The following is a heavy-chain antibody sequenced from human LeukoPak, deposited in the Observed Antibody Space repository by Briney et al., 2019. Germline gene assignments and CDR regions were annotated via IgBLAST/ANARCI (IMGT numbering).Heavy chain of an antibody. CDR3: AKVYSSSWYGFDY. V-gene: IGHV3-23*01. J-gene: IGHJ4*02. D-gene: IGHD6-13*01. CDR1: GFTFSSYA. Sequence: AGGSLRLSCAASGFTFSSYAMSWVRQAPGKGLEWVSAISGSGGSTYYADSVKGRFTNSRDNSKNTLYLQMNSLRAEDTAVYYCAKVYSSSWYGFDYWGQGTLVTVSS. CDR2: ISGSGGST.